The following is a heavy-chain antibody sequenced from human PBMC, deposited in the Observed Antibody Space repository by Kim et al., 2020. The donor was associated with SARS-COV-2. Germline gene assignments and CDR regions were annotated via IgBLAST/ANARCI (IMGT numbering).Heavy chain of an antibody. CDR2: VDFSGSVI. D-gene: IGHD2-2*01. CDR1: GFTFTYYA. Sequence: GGSLRLSCEASGFTFTYYAMNWVRQAPGKGPEWVSYVDFSGSVIYYADSVKGRFTISRDNDKNSVYLQMNSLRDEDTAVYHCARGLHRYCSSTTCPNMDWFDPWGQGTLVTVSS. CDR3: ARGLHRYCSSTTCPNMDWFDP. J-gene: IGHJ5*02. V-gene: IGHV3-48*02.